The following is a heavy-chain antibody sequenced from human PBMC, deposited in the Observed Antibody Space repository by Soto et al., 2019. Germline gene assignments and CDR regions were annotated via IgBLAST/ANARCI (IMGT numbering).Heavy chain of an antibody. V-gene: IGHV4-34*01. Sequence: SETLSLSCAVYGGSFSGYYWSWIRQPPGKGLEWIGEINHSGSTNYNPSLKSRVTISVDTSKNQFSLKLSSVTAADTAVYYCASLAIVATITNYYYYYMDVWGKGTTVTVSS. CDR1: GGSFSGYY. D-gene: IGHD5-12*01. CDR3: ASLAIVATITNYYYYYMDV. CDR2: INHSGST. J-gene: IGHJ6*03.